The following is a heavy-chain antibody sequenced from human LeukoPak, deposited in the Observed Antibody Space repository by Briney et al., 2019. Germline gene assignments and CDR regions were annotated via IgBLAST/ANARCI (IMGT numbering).Heavy chain of an antibody. D-gene: IGHD3-9*01. V-gene: IGHV3-23*01. J-gene: IGHJ2*01. CDR1: GFTFSSYA. CDR2: ISGRGGST. CDR3: AKDPSYYDILTGYYISWYFDL. Sequence: GSPRLSCAASGFTFSSYAMSWVRQAPGKGLEWVSAISGRGGSTYYADSVQGRFSEGRITYLNTLYLQMNGLRTEDTAVYYCAKDPSYYDILTGYYISWYFDLWGRGT.